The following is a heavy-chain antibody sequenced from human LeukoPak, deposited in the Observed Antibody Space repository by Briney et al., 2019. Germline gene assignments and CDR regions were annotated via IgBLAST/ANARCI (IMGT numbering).Heavy chain of an antibody. CDR3: ARDIRMGVWGSYRPYSDY. D-gene: IGHD3-16*02. V-gene: IGHV3-23*01. CDR1: GFTFRNFG. CDR2: ISNTGGST. Sequence: PGGSLRLSCGALGFTFRNFGMSWVRQAPGKGLEWVSSISNTGGSTYYADSVKGRFTIFRDNSKNTLYLQMNSLRAEDTAVYYCARDIRMGVWGSYRPYSDYWGQGTLVTVSS. J-gene: IGHJ4*02.